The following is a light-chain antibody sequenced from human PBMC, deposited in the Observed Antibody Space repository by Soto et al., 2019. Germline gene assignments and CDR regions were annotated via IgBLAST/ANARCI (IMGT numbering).Light chain of an antibody. V-gene: IGKV1-13*02. CDR2: DAS. Sequence: QWTQSPSSLSASGGDRVTISCLSTQVIGSALAWYQQNPGKAPKVLIYDASSLESGVPSRFSGSGSGTDFTLTISSLQPEDFASYYCQQFNSFPLAFGGGTKVDIK. J-gene: IGKJ4*01. CDR3: QQFNSFPLA. CDR1: QVIGSA.